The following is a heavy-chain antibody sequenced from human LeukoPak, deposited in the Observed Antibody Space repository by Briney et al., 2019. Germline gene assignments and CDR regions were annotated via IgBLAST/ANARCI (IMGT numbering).Heavy chain of an antibody. CDR1: GYTLTELS. J-gene: IGHJ4*02. CDR2: FDPEDGET. V-gene: IGHV1-24*01. Sequence: ASVKVSCKVSGYTLTELSMHWVRQAPGKGLEWMGGFDPEDGETIYAQKFQGRVTMTEDTSTDTAYMELSSLRSEDTAVYYCATQRGYYYDSSGYHDYWGQGTLVTVSS. D-gene: IGHD3-22*01. CDR3: ATQRGYYYDSSGYHDY.